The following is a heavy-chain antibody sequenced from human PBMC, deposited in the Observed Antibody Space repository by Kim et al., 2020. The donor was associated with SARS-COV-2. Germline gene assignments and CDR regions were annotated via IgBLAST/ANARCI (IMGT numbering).Heavy chain of an antibody. CDR3: ARTRQMDV. CDR2: NTGNP. Sequence: NTGNPTYAQAVTGRFVCSLDTSVSTAYLQISSLKAEDTAVYYCARTRQMDVWGQGTTVTVSS. J-gene: IGHJ6*02. V-gene: IGHV7-4-1*02. D-gene: IGHD4-17*01.